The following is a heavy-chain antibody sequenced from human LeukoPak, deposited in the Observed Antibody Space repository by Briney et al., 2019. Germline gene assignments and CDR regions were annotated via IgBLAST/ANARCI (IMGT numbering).Heavy chain of an antibody. CDR2: ISSYNGNT. V-gene: IGHV1-18*01. CDR1: GYTFTSYG. Sequence: GASVKVSCKASGYTFTSYGINWLRQAPGQGLEWMGWISSYNGNTNYAEKLQGRLTMTTDTSTSTAYMDLRSLRSDDTAVYYCARVLLPWGPGDIGYYMDVWGKGTTVTVSS. J-gene: IGHJ6*03. CDR3: ARVLLPWGPGDIGYYMDV. D-gene: IGHD3-16*02.